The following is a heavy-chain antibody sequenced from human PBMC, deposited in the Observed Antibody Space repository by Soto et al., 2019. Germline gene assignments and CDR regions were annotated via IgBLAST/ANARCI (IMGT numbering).Heavy chain of an antibody. CDR3: ARDGPNCSGGSCYSKGWYYFDY. D-gene: IGHD2-15*01. CDR2: IIPILGIA. J-gene: IGHJ4*02. Sequence: GASVKVSCKASGGTFSSYTISWVRQAPGQGLEWMGRIIPILGIANYAQKFQGRVTIPADKSTSTAYMELSSLRSEDTAVYYCARDGPNCSGGSCYSKGWYYFDYWGQGTLVTVSS. V-gene: IGHV1-69*04. CDR1: GGTFSSYT.